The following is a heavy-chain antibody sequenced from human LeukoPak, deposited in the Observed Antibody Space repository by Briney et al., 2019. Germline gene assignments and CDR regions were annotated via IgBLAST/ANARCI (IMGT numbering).Heavy chain of an antibody. CDR2: INSDGSIT. CDR1: GFTFSRFW. V-gene: IGHV3-74*01. J-gene: IGHJ3*02. Sequence: GGSLRLSCAASGFTFSRFWMHWVRQDPGKGLVWVSRINSDGSITSYADSVKGRFTISRDNAKNTLYLQMNSLRAEDTAVYYCARAGMYYYDSSGGGDAFDIWGQGTMFTVSS. CDR3: ARAGMYYYDSSGGGDAFDI. D-gene: IGHD3-22*01.